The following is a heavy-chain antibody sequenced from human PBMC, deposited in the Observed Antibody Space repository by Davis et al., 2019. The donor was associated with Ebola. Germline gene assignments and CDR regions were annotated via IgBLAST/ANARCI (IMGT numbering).Heavy chain of an antibody. CDR1: GGSFSGHF. CDR3: ARSIIEVPAALGF. D-gene: IGHD2-2*01. CDR2: LNHSGNI. J-gene: IGHJ3*01. V-gene: IGHV4-34*01. Sequence: MPGGSLRLSCSVSGGSFSGHFWSWLRQSPGKGPEWIAALNHSGNIHYNGALEGRATISVDTSKNHFSLKLTSGTAADTAVYYCARSIIEVPAALGFWGQGTMVTIS.